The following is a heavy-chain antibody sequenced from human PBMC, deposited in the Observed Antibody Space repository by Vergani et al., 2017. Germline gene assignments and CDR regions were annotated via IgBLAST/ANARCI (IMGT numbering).Heavy chain of an antibody. CDR3: TRVRNTMIENYFDY. CDR2: IYWDDDK. D-gene: IGHD3-22*01. Sequence: QITLKESGPTLVKPTQTLTLTCTFSGFSLSTSGVGVGWIRQPPGKALEWLALIYWDDDKRYSPSLKSRLTITKDTSKNQVVLTMTNMDPVDTAVYYCTRVRNTMIENYFDYWGQGTLVTVSS. J-gene: IGHJ4*02. V-gene: IGHV2-5*02. CDR1: GFSLSTSGVG.